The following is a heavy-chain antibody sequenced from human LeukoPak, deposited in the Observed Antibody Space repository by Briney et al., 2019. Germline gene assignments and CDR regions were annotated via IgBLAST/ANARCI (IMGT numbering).Heavy chain of an antibody. V-gene: IGHV3-48*01. CDR2: ITSSSRTI. CDR3: ARDPDSKDGYLYYYMDV. Sequence: GGSLRLSCAASGFPFSYYSMNWVRQAPGKGLERLSYITSSSRTIYYADSVEGRFTVSRDNAKNSLYLHMSSLSAEDTAVYYCARDPDSKDGYLYYYMDVWGTGTTVTVSS. CDR1: GFPFSYYS. D-gene: IGHD6-25*01. J-gene: IGHJ6*03.